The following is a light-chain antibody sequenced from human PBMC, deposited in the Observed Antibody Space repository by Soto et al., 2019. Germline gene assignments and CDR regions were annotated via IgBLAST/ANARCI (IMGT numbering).Light chain of an antibody. CDR3: LQHRSYPWT. V-gene: IGKV1-5*01. Sequence: DIQMTQSPSTLSASVGDRVTITCRASQSISSWLAWYQQKPGKAPKRLIYAASSLQSGVPSRFSGSGSGTEFTLTIRSVQPEDFATYYCLQHRSYPWTFGQGTKVDI. CDR2: AAS. J-gene: IGKJ1*01. CDR1: QSISSW.